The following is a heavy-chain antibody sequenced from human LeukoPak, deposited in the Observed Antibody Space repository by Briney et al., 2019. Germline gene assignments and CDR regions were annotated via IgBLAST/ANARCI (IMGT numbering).Heavy chain of an antibody. D-gene: IGHD3-10*01. Sequence: PGGSLRLSCAASSFTFSNAWMNWVRQAPGKGLEWVGRIKRKTDGGTIDYAAPVKGRFTISRDDSKNTLYLQMNSLKTEDTAVYYCNNREFWGQGTLVTVSS. V-gene: IGHV3-15*07. CDR2: IKRKTDGGTI. CDR1: SFTFSNAW. J-gene: IGHJ4*02. CDR3: NNREF.